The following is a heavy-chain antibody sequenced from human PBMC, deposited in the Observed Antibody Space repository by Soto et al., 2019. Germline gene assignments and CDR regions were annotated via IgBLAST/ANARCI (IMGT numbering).Heavy chain of an antibody. CDR1: GDSIIGTGW. D-gene: IGHD3-22*01. CDR3: VRNGYYSLDV. V-gene: IGHV4-4*02. Sequence: QVQLQESGPGLVRPSGTLSLTCAVSGDSIIGTGWWSWVRQSPGKGLDWIGEVYHSGATNYTPSLKIRVTISVDTSRNQFSLNLGSVTAADTSVYYCVRNGYYSLDVWGQGPTVTVSS. J-gene: IGHJ6*02. CDR2: VYHSGAT.